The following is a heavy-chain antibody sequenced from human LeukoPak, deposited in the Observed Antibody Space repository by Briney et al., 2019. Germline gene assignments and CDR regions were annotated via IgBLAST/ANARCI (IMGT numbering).Heavy chain of an antibody. CDR2: MYNSGTT. V-gene: IGHV4-59*01. CDR1: GGYISGDY. D-gene: IGHD4-17*01. J-gene: IGHJ6*02. CDR3: ARTTGYYAMDV. Sequence: SETLSLTCTVSGGYISGDYWSWIRQPPGKALEWIGYMYNSGTTNYNPPVKSRVTISVNTSKTQFSLKLSSVTAADTAVYYCARTTGYYAMDVWGQGTTVIVSS.